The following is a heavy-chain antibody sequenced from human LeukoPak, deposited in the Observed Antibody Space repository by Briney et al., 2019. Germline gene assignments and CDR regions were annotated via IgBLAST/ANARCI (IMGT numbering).Heavy chain of an antibody. V-gene: IGHV4-34*01. CDR3: ARGLNRIAAAGTPFDY. CDR1: GGSFSGYY. Sequence: SETLSLTCAVYGGSFSGYYWSWIRQPPGKGLEWIGEINHSGGTDYNPSLKSRVTISVDTSKNQFSLKLSSVTAADTAVYYCARGLNRIAAAGTPFDYWGQGTLVTVSS. CDR2: INHSGGT. J-gene: IGHJ4*02. D-gene: IGHD6-13*01.